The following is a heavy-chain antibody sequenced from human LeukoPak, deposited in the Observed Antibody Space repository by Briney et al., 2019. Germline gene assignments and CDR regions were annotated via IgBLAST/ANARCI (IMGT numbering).Heavy chain of an antibody. CDR3: ARDGGYEGAFDI. Sequence: SEALSLTCTVSSGSISGYYLSWIRQPPGKGLEWIGYIYYSGSTNYNPPLKSRVTISVDTSRNQFSLKLSSVTAADTAVYYCARDGGYEGAFDIWGQGTMVTVSS. V-gene: IGHV4-59*01. CDR2: IYYSGST. D-gene: IGHD5-12*01. J-gene: IGHJ3*02. CDR1: SGSISGYY.